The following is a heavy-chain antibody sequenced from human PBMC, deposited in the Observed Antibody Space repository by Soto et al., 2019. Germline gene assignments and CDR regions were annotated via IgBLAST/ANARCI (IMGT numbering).Heavy chain of an antibody. V-gene: IGHV3-23*01. J-gene: IGHJ4*02. CDR1: GFTFSSYA. D-gene: IGHD3-22*01. Sequence: PVGSLRLSCAASGFTFSSYAMSWVRQAPGKGLEWVSAISGSGGSTYYADSVKGRFTISRDNSKNTLYLQMNSLRAEDTAVYYCAKDGLYYYDSSGYSDYWGQGTLVTVSS. CDR3: AKDGLYYYDSSGYSDY. CDR2: ISGSGGST.